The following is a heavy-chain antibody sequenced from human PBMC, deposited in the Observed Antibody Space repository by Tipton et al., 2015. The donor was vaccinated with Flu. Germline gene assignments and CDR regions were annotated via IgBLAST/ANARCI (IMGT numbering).Heavy chain of an antibody. V-gene: IGHV4-61*02. D-gene: IGHD3-16*02. CDR1: GGSISSGSYY. Sequence: TLFLTCTVSGGSISSGSYYWSWIRQPAGKGLEWIGRIYTSGSTNYNPSLKSRVTISVDTSKNQFSLKLSSVTAADTAVYYCARDNYDYVWGSYRYNYFDYWGQGTLVTVSS. CDR3: ARDNYDYVWGSYRYNYFDY. J-gene: IGHJ4*02. CDR2: IYTSGST.